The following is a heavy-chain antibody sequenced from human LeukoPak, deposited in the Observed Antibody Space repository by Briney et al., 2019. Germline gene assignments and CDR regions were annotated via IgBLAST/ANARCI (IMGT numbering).Heavy chain of an antibody. J-gene: IGHJ4*02. CDR1: GFTFSSYG. CDR2: IWYDGSNK. Sequence: HPGGSLRLSCPPSGFTFSSYGMHWVRQAPGKGLEWVAVIWYDGSNKYYADSVKGRFTISRDNSKNTLYLQMNSLRAEDTAVYYCAKDLTPWYYAYPELLSLDYWGQGTLVTVSS. D-gene: IGHD3-16*01. CDR3: AKDLTPWYYAYPELLSLDY. V-gene: IGHV3-33*06.